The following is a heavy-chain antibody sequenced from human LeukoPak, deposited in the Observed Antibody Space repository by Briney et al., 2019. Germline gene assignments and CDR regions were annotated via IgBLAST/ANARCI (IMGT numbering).Heavy chain of an antibody. V-gene: IGHV1-2*02. CDR1: GYTFTGYY. CDR2: INPNSGGT. CDR3: ARAGGYSYGYRGTPIDY. Sequence: GASVTVSCKASGYTFTGYYMHWVRQAPGQGLEWMGWINPNSGGTNYAQKFQGRVTMTRDTSISTAYMELRSLRSDDTAVYYCARAGGYSYGYRGTPIDYWGQGTLVTVSS. J-gene: IGHJ4*02. D-gene: IGHD5-18*01.